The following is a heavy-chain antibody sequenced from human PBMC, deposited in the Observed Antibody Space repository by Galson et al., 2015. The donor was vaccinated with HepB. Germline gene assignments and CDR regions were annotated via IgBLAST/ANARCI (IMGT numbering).Heavy chain of an antibody. CDR1: GYTFTSYA. CDR3: AREQSRSGAFDI. J-gene: IGHJ3*02. Sequence: SVKVSCKASGYTFTSYAMHWVRQAPGQRLEWMGWINAGNGNTKYSQKFQGRVTITRDTSASTAYMELSSLRSEDTAVYYCAREQSRSGAFDIWGQGTMVTVSS. D-gene: IGHD3-10*01. V-gene: IGHV1-3*01. CDR2: INAGNGNT.